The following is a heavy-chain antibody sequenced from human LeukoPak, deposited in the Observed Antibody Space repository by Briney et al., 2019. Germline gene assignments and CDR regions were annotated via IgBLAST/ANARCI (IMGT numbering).Heavy chain of an antibody. CDR2: ISSSSSYI. CDR3: AKDFWGYCSGGSCYAKFVFDY. Sequence: PGGSLRLSCAASGFTFSSYSMNWVRQAPGKGLEWVSSISSSSSYIYYADSVKGRFTISRDNAKNSLYLQMNSLRAEDTAVYHCAKDFWGYCSGGSCYAKFVFDYWGQGTLVTVSS. CDR1: GFTFSSYS. D-gene: IGHD2-15*01. V-gene: IGHV3-21*04. J-gene: IGHJ4*02.